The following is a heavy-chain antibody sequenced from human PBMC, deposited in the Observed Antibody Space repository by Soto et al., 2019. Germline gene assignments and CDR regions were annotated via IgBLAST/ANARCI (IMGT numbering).Heavy chain of an antibody. CDR2: IIPIFGTA. CDR1: GGTFSSYA. D-gene: IGHD1-1*01. CDR3: ACWNDGPFDDGDGDY. J-gene: IGHJ4*02. V-gene: IGHV1-69*01. Sequence: QVKLVQSGAEVKKPGSSVKVSCKASGGTFSSYAISWVRQAPGQGLEWMGGIIPIFGTANYAQKFQGRGTITADESTSTAYMGLSSLRSEDTAVYYCACWNDGPFDDGDGDYWGQGTLVTVS.